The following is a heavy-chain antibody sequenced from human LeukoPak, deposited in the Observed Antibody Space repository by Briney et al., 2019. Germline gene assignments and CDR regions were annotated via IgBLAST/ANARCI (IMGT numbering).Heavy chain of an antibody. V-gene: IGHV3-30*04. J-gene: IGHJ5*02. D-gene: IGHD3-22*01. CDR1: GFTFSSYA. Sequence: PGGSLRLSCAASGFTFSSYAMHWVRQAPGKGLEWVAVISYDGSNKYYADSVKGRFTISRDNSKNPLYLQMNSLRAEDTAVYYCARDGSDYDRIQDGFGPWGQGTLVTVSS. CDR2: ISYDGSNK. CDR3: ARDGSDYDRIQDGFGP.